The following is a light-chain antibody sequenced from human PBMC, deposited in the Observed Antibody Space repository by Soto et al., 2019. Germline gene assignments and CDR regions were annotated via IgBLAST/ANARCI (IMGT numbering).Light chain of an antibody. J-gene: IGKJ5*01. CDR3: QQYGSSRDT. CDR2: GAS. Sequence: EIVMTHSPGTLSVSPGDRVTLSCRASQSVDINLAWYQQRAGQAPRLLVYGASTKATDMPGRFSGRGSGTEFTLTINNLKSEDFAVYYCQQYGSSRDTFGQGTRLEIK. CDR1: QSVDIN. V-gene: IGKV3-15*01.